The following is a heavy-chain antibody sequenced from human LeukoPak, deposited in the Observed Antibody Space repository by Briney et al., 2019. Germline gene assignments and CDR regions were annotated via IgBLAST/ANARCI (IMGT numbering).Heavy chain of an antibody. CDR3: ARDVAEAGSIFPGS. CDR1: RGSISRDY. Sequence: PSETLSLTCTVSRGSISRDYWSWIRQPAGKGLEWIGRIGSSGNSDYNPSLKSRVTMSVDTSKSQFSLNLKSVAAADTAVYYCARDVAEAGSIFPGSWGQGTLVTVSS. V-gene: IGHV4-4*07. J-gene: IGHJ5*02. CDR2: IGSSGNS. D-gene: IGHD6-19*01.